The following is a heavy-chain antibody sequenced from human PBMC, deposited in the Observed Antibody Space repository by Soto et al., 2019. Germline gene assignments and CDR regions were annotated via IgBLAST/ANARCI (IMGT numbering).Heavy chain of an antibody. Sequence: GGSLRLSCAASGFTFSSYAMHWVRQAPGKGLEWVAVISYDGSNKYYADSVKGRFTISRDNSKNTLYLQMNSLRAEDTAVYYCARGERYFDWLLTPPDYWGQGTLVTVSS. CDR1: GFTFSSYA. CDR3: ARGERYFDWLLTPPDY. V-gene: IGHV3-30-3*01. CDR2: ISYDGSNK. D-gene: IGHD3-9*01. J-gene: IGHJ4*02.